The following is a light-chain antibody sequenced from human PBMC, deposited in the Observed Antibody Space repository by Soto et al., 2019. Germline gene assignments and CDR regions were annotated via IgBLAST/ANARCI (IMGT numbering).Light chain of an antibody. CDR1: QSIGSW. Sequence: VDRVTITCRASQSIGSWLAWYQQKPGKAPNLLIYKASTLESGVPSRFSGSGSGTEFTVTISSLQPEDFATYYCQQFNSYPWPFGQGTKVDIK. CDR3: QQFNSYPWP. V-gene: IGKV1-5*03. J-gene: IGKJ1*01. CDR2: KAS.